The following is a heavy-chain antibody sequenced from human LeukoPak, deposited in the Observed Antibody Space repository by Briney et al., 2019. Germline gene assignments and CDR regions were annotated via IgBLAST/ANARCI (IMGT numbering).Heavy chain of an antibody. J-gene: IGHJ5*02. CDR2: IYSGGDT. CDR1: GFTVSGNY. D-gene: IGHD3-22*01. V-gene: IGHV3-53*01. Sequence: PGGSLRLSCAASGFTVSGNYMSWFRQAPERGLDGFQVIYSGGDTYYADSVKGRFTISRDKSKNGLYLQMNSLRAEDTAVYYCARDWDDGRAERPAWGQGTLVTVSS. CDR3: ARDWDDGRAERPA.